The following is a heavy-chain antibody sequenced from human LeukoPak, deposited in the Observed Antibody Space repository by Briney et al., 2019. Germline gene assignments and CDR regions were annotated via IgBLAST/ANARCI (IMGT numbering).Heavy chain of an antibody. CDR3: ARHPSYYDSSGYYLYNWFDP. J-gene: IGHJ5*02. Sequence: GESLKISCKGSGYSFTSYLIGWVRQMPGKGLEWMGIIYPGDSDTRYSPSFQGQVTISADKSISTAYLQWSSLKASDTAMYYCARHPSYYDSSGYYLYNWFDPWGQGTLVTVSS. CDR1: GYSFTSYL. CDR2: IYPGDSDT. V-gene: IGHV5-51*01. D-gene: IGHD3-22*01.